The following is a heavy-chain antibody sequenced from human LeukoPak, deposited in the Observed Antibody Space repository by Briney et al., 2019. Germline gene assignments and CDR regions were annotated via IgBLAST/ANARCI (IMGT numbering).Heavy chain of an antibody. J-gene: IGHJ2*01. CDR2: VDYSGST. D-gene: IGHD6-19*01. CDR1: GGSISSYY. V-gene: IGHV4-59*08. Sequence: AETLSLTCTVSGGSISSYYWSWIRQPPGKGLEWIGYVDYSGSTNYNPSLKSRVTISVDTSASQFSLKLISVTAAATAVYYCARNISRGWYRGHWYFDLWGRATLLTVSS. CDR3: ARNISRGWYRGHWYFDL.